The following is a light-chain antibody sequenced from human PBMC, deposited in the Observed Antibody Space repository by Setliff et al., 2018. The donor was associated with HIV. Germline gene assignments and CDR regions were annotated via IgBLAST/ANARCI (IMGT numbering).Light chain of an antibody. Sequence: QSVLVQPASVSGSPGQSITISCTGSSSDIGAYKYVAWHQQHPGKAPKLLIYEVSNRPSGVSNRFSGSKSGNTASLTISGLQAEDEADYYCCSYTSSNTWVFGGGTQRTVL. CDR1: SSDIGAYKY. J-gene: IGLJ3*02. CDR3: CSYTSSNTWV. CDR2: EVS. V-gene: IGLV2-14*01.